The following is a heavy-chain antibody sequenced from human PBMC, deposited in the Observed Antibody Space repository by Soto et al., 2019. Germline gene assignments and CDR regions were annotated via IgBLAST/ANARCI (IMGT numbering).Heavy chain of an antibody. CDR2: INTYIGNT. CDR1: GYTFTNYG. D-gene: IGHD6-13*01. Sequence: VQLVQSGVEVKKPGASVKVSCKASGYTFTNYGISWVRQAPGQGLEWMGWINTYIGNTNYAQKVQGRVTMTTETSTSTAYMELRSLRSDDTAVYYCARDLLYSTRSTVRFDIWGQGTMLTVSS. CDR3: ARDLLYSTRSTVRFDI. J-gene: IGHJ3*02. V-gene: IGHV1-18*01.